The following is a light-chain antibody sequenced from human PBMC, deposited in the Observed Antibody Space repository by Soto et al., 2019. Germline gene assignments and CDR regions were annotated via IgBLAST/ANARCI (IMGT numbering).Light chain of an antibody. J-gene: IGKJ5*01. CDR3: QQSFTTASIT. Sequence: DIQMIQYPSSLSASVGDRVTITCRASQSISRNLNWYQHKPGKAPKLLIYAASNLQNGVPSRFRGGGSGTEFTLSINSLQPEDFGTYYCQQSFTTASITFGQGTRLEIK. CDR2: AAS. CDR1: QSISRN. V-gene: IGKV1-39*01.